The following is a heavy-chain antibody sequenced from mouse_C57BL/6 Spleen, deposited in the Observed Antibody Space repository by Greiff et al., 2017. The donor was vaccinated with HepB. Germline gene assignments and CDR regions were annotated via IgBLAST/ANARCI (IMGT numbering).Heavy chain of an antibody. CDR1: GYTFTSYW. D-gene: IGHD2-4*01. J-gene: IGHJ1*03. V-gene: IGHV1-69*01. CDR3: ARHGGLRRTWYFDV. CDR2: IDPSDSYT. Sequence: QVQLKQPGAELVMPGASVKLSCKASGYTFTSYWMHWVKQRPGQGLEWIGEIDPSDSYTNYNQKFKGKSTLTVDKSSSTAYMQLSSLTSEDSAVYYCARHGGLRRTWYFDVWGTGTTVTVSS.